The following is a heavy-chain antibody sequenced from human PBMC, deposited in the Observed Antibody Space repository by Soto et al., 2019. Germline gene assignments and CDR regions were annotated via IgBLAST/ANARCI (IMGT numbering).Heavy chain of an antibody. D-gene: IGHD5-12*01. J-gene: IGHJ2*01. Sequence: QVQLVQSGAEVKKPGASVKVSCKASGYTFTSYGISWVRQAPGQGLEWMGWISADNGNTNYAQKLQGRVTMTTDTSKSTAYMELRSLRSDDTAVYYCAKCSRGWLQLTSSDWYFDLWGRGTLVTVSS. V-gene: IGHV1-18*01. CDR2: ISADNGNT. CDR1: GYTFTSYG. CDR3: AKCSRGWLQLTSSDWYFDL.